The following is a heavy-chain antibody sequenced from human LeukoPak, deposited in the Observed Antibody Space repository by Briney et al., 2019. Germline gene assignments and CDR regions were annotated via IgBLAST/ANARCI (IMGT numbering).Heavy chain of an antibody. CDR1: GFAFKSYS. D-gene: IGHD6-19*01. V-gene: IGHV3-21*01. CDR3: ARDLRSGWYFY. J-gene: IGHJ4*02. Sequence: PGGSLSLSWAASGFAFKSYSMNLVRPAPGEGLELVSSINTSSNYLYYADSVKGRFTISRDNAKNSLYLQMNSLRAEDTAVYYCARDLRSGWYFYWGQGTLVTVSS. CDR2: INTSSNYL.